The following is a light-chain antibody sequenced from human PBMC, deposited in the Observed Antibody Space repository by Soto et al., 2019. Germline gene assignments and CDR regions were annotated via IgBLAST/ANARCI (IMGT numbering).Light chain of an antibody. V-gene: IGKV3-15*01. Sequence: EIVMTQSPATLSVSSGERATLSCRASQSLSSNLVWYQQKPGQAPRLLIYGASTRATGIPARFSGSGSGTEFTLTISSLQSEDFAVYYCQQYNNWPPWTFGQGTKVDI. CDR3: QQYNNWPPWT. CDR1: QSLSSN. J-gene: IGKJ1*01. CDR2: GAS.